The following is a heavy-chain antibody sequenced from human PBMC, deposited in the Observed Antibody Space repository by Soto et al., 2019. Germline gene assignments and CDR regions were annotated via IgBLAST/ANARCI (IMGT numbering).Heavy chain of an antibody. CDR2: ISWNSGSI. CDR3: AKDSNDGGYSGYDRAGVIDY. V-gene: IGHV3-9*01. J-gene: IGHJ4*02. D-gene: IGHD5-12*01. CDR1: GFTFDDYA. Sequence: PGGSLRLSCAASGFTFDDYAMHWVRQAPGKGLEWVSGISWNSGSIGYADSVKGRFTISRDNAKNSLYLQMNSLRAEDTALYYCAKDSNDGGYSGYDRAGVIDYWGQGTLVTVYS.